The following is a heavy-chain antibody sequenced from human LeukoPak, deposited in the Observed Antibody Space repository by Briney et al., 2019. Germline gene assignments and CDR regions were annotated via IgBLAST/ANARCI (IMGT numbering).Heavy chain of an antibody. Sequence: GGSLRLSCAASGFTFSSYGMHWVRQAPGKGLEWVAFIRYDGSNKYYADSVKGRFTISRDNSKNTLYLQMNSLRAEDTAVYYCAKPRLRAAAGNPRAYYYYMDVWGKGTTVTISS. D-gene: IGHD6-13*01. CDR1: GFTFSSYG. CDR2: IRYDGSNK. V-gene: IGHV3-30*02. J-gene: IGHJ6*03. CDR3: AKPRLRAAAGNPRAYYYYMDV.